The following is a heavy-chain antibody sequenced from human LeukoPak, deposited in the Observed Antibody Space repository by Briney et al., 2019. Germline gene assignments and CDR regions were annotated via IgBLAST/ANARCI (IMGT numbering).Heavy chain of an antibody. CDR1: GGSFSGYY. CDR3: ARGDFWSGYYLGTYYFDY. V-gene: IGHV4-34*01. D-gene: IGHD3-3*01. J-gene: IGHJ4*02. Sequence: SETLSLTCAVYGGSFSGYYWSWIRQPPGKGLEWIGEINHSGSTNYNPSLKSRVTISVDTSKNQFSLNLSSVTAADTAVYYCARGDFWSGYYLGTYYFDYWGQGTLVTVSS. CDR2: INHSGST.